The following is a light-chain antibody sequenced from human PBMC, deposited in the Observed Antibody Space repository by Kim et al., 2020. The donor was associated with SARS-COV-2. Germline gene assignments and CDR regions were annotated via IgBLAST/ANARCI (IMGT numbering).Light chain of an antibody. Sequence: ASVGDRVTITCRASQGIRSALGWYHQKTGKAPKLLIYAASSLQSGVPSRFSGSGSGTDFTLTISSLQPEDFATYYCLQDYNYPRTFGQGTKVEIK. V-gene: IGKV1-6*01. CDR3: LQDYNYPRT. J-gene: IGKJ1*01. CDR1: QGIRSA. CDR2: AAS.